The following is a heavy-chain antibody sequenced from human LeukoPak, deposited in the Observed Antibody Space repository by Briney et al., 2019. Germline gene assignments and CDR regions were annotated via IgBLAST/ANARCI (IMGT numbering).Heavy chain of an antibody. CDR3: TSPGATDWTDFDY. Sequence: GGSLRLSCAASGFTFSSYAIHWVRQAPGSGLEWVAVISNDGSQKYFGDSVKGRFSISRDNSKNTVILQMNNLRGEDTAVYYCTSPGATDWTDFDYWGQGALVTVSS. D-gene: IGHD3-9*01. V-gene: IGHV3-30*03. CDR1: GFTFSSYA. J-gene: IGHJ4*02. CDR2: ISNDGSQK.